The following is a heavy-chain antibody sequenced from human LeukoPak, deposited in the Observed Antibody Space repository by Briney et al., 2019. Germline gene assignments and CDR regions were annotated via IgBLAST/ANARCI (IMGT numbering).Heavy chain of an antibody. D-gene: IGHD2-21*01. CDR1: GYTFSRYV. CDR3: VRDDCGDTCYPGGY. V-gene: IGHV1-3*01. Sequence: ASVKVSCKASGYTFSRYVVHWVRQAPGQRPEWMGWINAGNGGTKYSQIFQGRVTITWDRSANTAYMELSSLTSEDTALCYCVRDDCGDTCYPGGYWGQGTLVAVSS. CDR2: INAGNGGT. J-gene: IGHJ4*02.